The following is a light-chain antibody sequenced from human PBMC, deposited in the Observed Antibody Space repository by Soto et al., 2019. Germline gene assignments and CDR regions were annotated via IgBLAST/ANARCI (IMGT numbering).Light chain of an antibody. CDR1: QSISSN. CDR3: QQYNNWLWT. CDR2: GAS. J-gene: IGKJ1*01. V-gene: IGKV3-15*01. Sequence: EIVMTQSPATLSVSPGEXATLSCRASQSISSNLAWYQQKPGQAPRLLIYGASTRATGIPARFSGSGSGTEFTLTISSLQSEDFAVYYCQQYNNWLWTFGQGTKVDTK.